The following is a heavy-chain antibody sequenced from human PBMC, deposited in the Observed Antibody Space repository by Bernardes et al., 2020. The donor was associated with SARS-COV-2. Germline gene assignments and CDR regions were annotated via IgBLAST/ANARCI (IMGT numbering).Heavy chain of an antibody. D-gene: IGHD4-17*01. CDR3: ARGYDYGAYCDY. CDR1: GASIGRYY. Sequence: SETLSLTCTVSGASIGRYYWSWIRQPPGKGLEWIGYIYYTGSTNYNPSLKSRVTMSIGTSKTQFSLKVNSVTAADTAVYYCARGYDYGAYCDYWGQGTQVTVSS. J-gene: IGHJ4*02. V-gene: IGHV4-59*08. CDR2: IYYTGST.